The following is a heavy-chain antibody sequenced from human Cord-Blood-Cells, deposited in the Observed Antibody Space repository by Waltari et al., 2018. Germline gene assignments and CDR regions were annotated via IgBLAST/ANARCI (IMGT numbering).Heavy chain of an antibody. CDR3: ARSFGGNGYYYYYMDV. CDR2: IYYSGST. V-gene: IGHV4-59*01. CDR1: GGSISSYY. D-gene: IGHD2-15*01. Sequence: QVKLQESGPGLVKPSATLSLTCTVSGGSISSYYWSWIRQPPGKGLEWIGYIYYSGSTNYNPSLKSRVTISVDTSKNQFSLKLSSVTAADTAVYYCARSFGGNGYYYYYMDVWGKGTTVTVSS. J-gene: IGHJ6*03.